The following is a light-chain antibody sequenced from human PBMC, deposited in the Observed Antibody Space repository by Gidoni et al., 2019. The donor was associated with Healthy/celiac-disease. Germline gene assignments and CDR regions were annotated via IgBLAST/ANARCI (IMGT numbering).Light chain of an antibody. CDR3: QQYNSYPWT. CDR1: QSISSW. J-gene: IGKJ1*01. V-gene: IGKV1-5*01. Sequence: DIQMTQSPSTLSASVGDRVTITCRASQSISSWLAWYQQKPGKAPKLLIYDASILESGVPSRFSGGGSGTEFTLTISSLQPDDFSTYYCQQYNSYPWTFGHGTKVEIK. CDR2: DAS.